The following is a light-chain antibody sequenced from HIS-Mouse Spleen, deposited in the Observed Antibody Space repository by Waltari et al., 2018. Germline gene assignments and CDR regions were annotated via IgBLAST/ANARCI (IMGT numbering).Light chain of an antibody. CDR1: PSVRSSY. J-gene: IGKJ1*01. V-gene: IGKV3-20*01. Sequence: ESVVTQSPGTLSLSPGERATLSCRASPSVRSSYLAWYQQKPGQAPRLLIYGASSRATGIPDRFSGSGSGTDFTLTISRLEPEDFAVYYCQQYGSSPWTFGQGTKVEIK. CDR3: QQYGSSPWT. CDR2: GAS.